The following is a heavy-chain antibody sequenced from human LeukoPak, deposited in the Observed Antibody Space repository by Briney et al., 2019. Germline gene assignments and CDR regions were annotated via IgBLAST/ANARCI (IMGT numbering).Heavy chain of an antibody. CDR2: ISGSGDNT. CDR1: GFTFSSYA. Sequence: GGSLRLSCAASGFTFSSYAMSWVRQAPGKGLEWVSGISGSGDNTYYADSVKGRFTISRDNSKNTLYLQMNSLRAEDTAVYYCARSARSGSYPYNWFDPWGQGTLVTVSS. J-gene: IGHJ5*02. D-gene: IGHD1-26*01. CDR3: ARSARSGSYPYNWFDP. V-gene: IGHV3-23*01.